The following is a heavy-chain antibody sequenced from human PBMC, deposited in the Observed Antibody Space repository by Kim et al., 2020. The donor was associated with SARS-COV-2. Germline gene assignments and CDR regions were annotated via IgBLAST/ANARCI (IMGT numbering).Heavy chain of an antibody. Sequence: GGSLRLSCVGSGFNFSKYSMNWVRQAQGKGLERVSHISTSGTTTYYIDSVRGRLTTSGDNARNSLFLQMTSLGDEDSAIYFCASDATHDNWGQGTPVTVS. CDR3: ASDATHDN. V-gene: IGHV3-48*02. J-gene: IGHJ4*02. CDR2: ISTSGTTT. CDR1: GFNFSKYS.